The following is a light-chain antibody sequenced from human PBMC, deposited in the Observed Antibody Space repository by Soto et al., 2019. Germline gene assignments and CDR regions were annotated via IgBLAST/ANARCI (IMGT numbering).Light chain of an antibody. Sequence: QSALTQPRSVSGSPGQSVTISCTGTSNDVGAYNYVSWYQQHPGKAPKLMIYDVTKRPSGVPGRFSGSKSGNTASLTISGLQADDEAAYYCYSYAGRNLYVFGTGTKVTVL. J-gene: IGLJ1*01. CDR2: DVT. CDR1: SNDVGAYNY. V-gene: IGLV2-11*01. CDR3: YSYAGRNLYV.